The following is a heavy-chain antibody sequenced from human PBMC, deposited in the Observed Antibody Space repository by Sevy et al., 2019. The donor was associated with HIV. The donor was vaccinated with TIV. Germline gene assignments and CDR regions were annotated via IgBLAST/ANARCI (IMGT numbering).Heavy chain of an antibody. J-gene: IGHJ5*02. CDR1: GFTFSSYG. CDR3: AKDGASDYIWGSYRPSWFDP. Sequence: GGSLRLSCAACGFTFSSYGMHWVRQAPGKGLEWVAFIRYDGSNKYYADSVKGRLTISRDNSKNTLYLQMNSLRAEDTAVYYCAKDGASDYIWGSYRPSWFDPWGQGTLVTVSS. D-gene: IGHD3-16*02. V-gene: IGHV3-30*02. CDR2: IRYDGSNK.